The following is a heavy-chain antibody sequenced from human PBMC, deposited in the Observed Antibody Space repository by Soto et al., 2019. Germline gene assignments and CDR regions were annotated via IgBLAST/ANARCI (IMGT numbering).Heavy chain of an antibody. Sequence: QVQLQESGPGLVKPSETLSLTCTVSGGSVSSGSYYWSWIRQPPGKGLEWIGYIYYSGSTNYNPALKSRVTISVDTSKNQFSLKLSSVTAADTAVYYCASIPVGATMIVGYWGQGTLVTVSS. CDR2: IYYSGST. D-gene: IGHD3-22*01. J-gene: IGHJ4*02. CDR3: ASIPVGATMIVGY. V-gene: IGHV4-61*01. CDR1: GGSVSSGSYY.